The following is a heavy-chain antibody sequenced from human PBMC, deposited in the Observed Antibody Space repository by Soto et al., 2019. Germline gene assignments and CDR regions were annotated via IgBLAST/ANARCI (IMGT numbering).Heavy chain of an antibody. CDR3: VRLIGNSWLDF. CDR2: TYYRSRWYN. D-gene: IGHD5-12*01. V-gene: IGHV6-1*01. CDR1: WDSFSGSSVT. J-gene: IGHJ5*01. Sequence: SQSLSLICDISWDSFSGSSVTWTWIRQSPSRGLEWLGRTYYRSRWYNDYAESVKSRIIINPDTSKNQFSLHLNSVTPDDTAVYYCVRLIGNSWLDFWGQGTLVTVS.